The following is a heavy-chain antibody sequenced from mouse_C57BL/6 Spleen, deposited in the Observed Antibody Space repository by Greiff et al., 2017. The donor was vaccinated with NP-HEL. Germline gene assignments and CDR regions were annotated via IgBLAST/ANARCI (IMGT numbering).Heavy chain of an antibody. CDR1: GYTFTRYW. CDR2: IHPYSGST. D-gene: IGHD2-3*01. Sequence: QVQLQQPGAELVKPGASVKLSCQASGYTFTRYWMHWVKQRPGPGLAWIGMIHPYSGSTNYNEKFKSKATLTVDKSSNTAYIQLSSLTSEDSAVYYCAGSYDGYGAMDYWGQGTSVTVSS. J-gene: IGHJ4*01. V-gene: IGHV1-64*01. CDR3: AGSYDGYGAMDY.